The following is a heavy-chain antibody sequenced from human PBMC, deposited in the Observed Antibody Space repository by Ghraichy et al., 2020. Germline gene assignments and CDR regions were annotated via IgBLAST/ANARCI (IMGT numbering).Heavy chain of an antibody. D-gene: IGHD1-26*01. V-gene: IGHV3-23*01. CDR2: VSGTGSSI. J-gene: IGHJ4*02. CDR3: AKAPVGAYYFDY. Sequence: GESLNISCAASGFTFSSCAMRWVRQAPGKGLEWVSAVSGTGSSIYYADSVKGRFTISRDNSKNMLYLQMNSLRAEDTAVYFCAKAPVGAYYFDYWGQGILVTVSS. CDR1: GFTFSSCA.